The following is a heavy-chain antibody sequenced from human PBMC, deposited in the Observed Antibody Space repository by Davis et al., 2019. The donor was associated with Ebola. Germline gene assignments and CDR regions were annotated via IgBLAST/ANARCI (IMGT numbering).Heavy chain of an antibody. CDR3: ARFPYYGMDV. V-gene: IGHV4-4*02. J-gene: IGHJ6*02. CDR2: IYHTGST. Sequence: PSETLSLTCDVSGGSIRSNNWWSWVRQSPGKGLEWIGEIYHTGSTNYNPSLKSRVSVSVDKSKNQVSLNLTSVTAADTAVYYCARFPYYGMDVWGQGTTVTVSS. CDR1: GGSIRSNNW.